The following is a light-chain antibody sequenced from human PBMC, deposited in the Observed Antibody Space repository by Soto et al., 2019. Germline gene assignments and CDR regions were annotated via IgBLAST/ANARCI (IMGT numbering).Light chain of an antibody. CDR3: SSYTSSSTLV. J-gene: IGLJ2*01. V-gene: IGLV2-18*02. Sequence: QSALTQPPSVSGSPGQSVTISCTGTSSDVGSYNRVSWYQQPPGTAPKLMIYEVRNRPSGVPDRFSGSKSGNTASLTISGLQAEDEADYYCSSYTSSSTLVFGGGIQLTVL. CDR2: EVR. CDR1: SSDVGSYNR.